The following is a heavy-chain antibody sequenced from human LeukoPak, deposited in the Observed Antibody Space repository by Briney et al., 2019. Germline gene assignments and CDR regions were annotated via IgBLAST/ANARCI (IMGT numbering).Heavy chain of an antibody. CDR2: ISISSSYI. Sequence: TTGGSLRLSCAASGFTFSGYSMNWVREAPGKGVEWVSVISISSSYIYYADSVKGRFTISRDNAKNSLYLQMNSLRAEDTAVYYCARDSDIAAAGDAFDIWGQGTMVTVSS. V-gene: IGHV3-21*01. CDR1: GFTFSGYS. J-gene: IGHJ3*02. CDR3: ARDSDIAAAGDAFDI. D-gene: IGHD6-13*01.